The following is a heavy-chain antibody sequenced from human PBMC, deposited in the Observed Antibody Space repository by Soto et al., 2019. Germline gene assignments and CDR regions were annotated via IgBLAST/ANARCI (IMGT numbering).Heavy chain of an antibody. V-gene: IGHV4-34*01. J-gene: IGHJ5*02. Sequence: QVQLQQGGAGLLKPSETLSLTCAVYGGAFRGYYWSWIRQPPGKGLEWLGEINDSGSTNYNPSLQSGVTISPDTSKKEISLRLSSVTAADTAVYYWARERGRYCSGESCYPFGPWGQGALVTVSS. D-gene: IGHD2-15*01. CDR3: ARERGRYCSGESCYPFGP. CDR1: GGAFRGYY. CDR2: INDSGST.